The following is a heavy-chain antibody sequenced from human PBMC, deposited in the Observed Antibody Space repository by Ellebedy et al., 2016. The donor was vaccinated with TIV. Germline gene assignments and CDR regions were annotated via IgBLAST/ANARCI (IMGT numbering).Heavy chain of an antibody. CDR1: GGSISSSSYY. V-gene: IGHV4-39*07. CDR3: ARGSGYRY. CDR2: IYYSGST. J-gene: IGHJ4*02. D-gene: IGHD6-13*01. Sequence: MPSETLSLTCTVSGGSISSSSYYWGWIRQPPGKGLEWIGSIYYSGSTYYNPSLKSRVTISVDTSKNQFSLKLSSVTAADTAVYYCARGSGYRYWGQGTLVTVSS.